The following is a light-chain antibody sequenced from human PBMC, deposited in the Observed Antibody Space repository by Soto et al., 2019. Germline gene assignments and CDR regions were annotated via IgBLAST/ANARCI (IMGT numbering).Light chain of an antibody. CDR2: GPS. V-gene: IGKV3-15*01. CDR3: QQYNNWPRT. CDR1: QSVSSN. Sequence: EIVMTQSPATLSVSPGERATLSCRASQSVSSNVAWFQQKPGQAPRLLIYGPSSRAAGVPARFSGSGSGTAFTLTISSLQSEDFAVYYCQQYNNWPRTFGQGTKVEIK. J-gene: IGKJ1*01.